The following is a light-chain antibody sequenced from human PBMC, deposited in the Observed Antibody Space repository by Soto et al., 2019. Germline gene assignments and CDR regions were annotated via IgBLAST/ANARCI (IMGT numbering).Light chain of an antibody. CDR3: QQYGSSPIT. V-gene: IGKV3-20*01. Sequence: VVTQSPGTPSVSPGDRASLSGRASQNLSSYFFAWYQHTPGQAPRLLISGASRRATGIPDRFSGTKSGTDFTLTIRSLEPEDAAVYYCQQYGSSPITFGQGTRLEIK. CDR2: GAS. J-gene: IGKJ5*01. CDR1: QNLSSYF.